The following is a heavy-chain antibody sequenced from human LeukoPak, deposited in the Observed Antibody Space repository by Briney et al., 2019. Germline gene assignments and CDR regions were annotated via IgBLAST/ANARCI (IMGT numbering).Heavy chain of an antibody. J-gene: IGHJ6*02. V-gene: IGHV4-59*01. CDR1: GGSISGYY. CDR2: IYYSGST. CDR3: ARVKYYYDSRGPYYYYYGMDV. Sequence: SETLSLTCTVSGGSISGYYWTWIRQPPGKGLEWIGYIYYSGSTNYNPSLKSRVTISVDTSKNQFSLRLSSVTAADTAVYYCARVKYYYDSRGPYYYYYGMDVWGQGTTVTVSS. D-gene: IGHD3-22*01.